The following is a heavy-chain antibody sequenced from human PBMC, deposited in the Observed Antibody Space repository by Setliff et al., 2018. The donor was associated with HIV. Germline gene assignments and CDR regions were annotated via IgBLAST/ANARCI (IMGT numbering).Heavy chain of an antibody. V-gene: IGHV1-2*02. D-gene: IGHD2-8*02. CDR3: ARGRDLLVLCD. Sequence: GASVKVSCKASGYTFTGYYMHWVRQAPGQGLEWMGWINPNSGGTTYAQKFQGRVTMTRDTSISTAYMEVSRLRSDNTAVYYCARGRDLLVLCDWGQGTLVTVSS. CDR2: INPNSGGT. J-gene: IGHJ4*02. CDR1: GYTFTGYY.